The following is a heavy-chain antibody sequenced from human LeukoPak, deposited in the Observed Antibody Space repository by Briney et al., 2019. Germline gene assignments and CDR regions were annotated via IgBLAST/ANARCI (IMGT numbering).Heavy chain of an antibody. V-gene: IGHV3-23*01. D-gene: IGHD3-10*02. CDR3: ARNTGSYYVYTTFDI. J-gene: IGHJ3*02. Sequence: GGSLRLSCAASGLTFSSYAMNWVRQAPGKGLEWVSAISGSGGSTDYADSVRGRFTISRDNSRNTLYLRMNSLRAEDTAVYYCARNTGSYYVYTTFDIWGQGTMVTVSS. CDR1: GLTFSSYA. CDR2: ISGSGGST.